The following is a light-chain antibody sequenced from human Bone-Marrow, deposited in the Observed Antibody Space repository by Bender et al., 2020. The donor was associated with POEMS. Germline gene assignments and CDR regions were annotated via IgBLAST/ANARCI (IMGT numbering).Light chain of an antibody. CDR1: TGAVTSGHY. J-gene: IGLJ2*01. Sequence: QAVVTQEPSLTVSPGGAVTLTCGSSTGAVTSGHYTYWFQQKPGQAPKTLIYDTNNRPSWTPARFSASLLGGKASLTLSGALPEDEADYYCLVSYNEGRVFGGGTKLTVL. V-gene: IGLV7-46*01. CDR2: DTN. CDR3: LVSYNEGRV.